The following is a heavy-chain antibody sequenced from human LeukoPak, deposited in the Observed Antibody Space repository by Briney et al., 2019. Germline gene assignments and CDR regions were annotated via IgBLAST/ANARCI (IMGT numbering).Heavy chain of an antibody. CDR1: GYTFTGYY. CDR2: INPNSGGT. D-gene: IGHD6-13*01. V-gene: IGHV1-2*02. CDR3: ARDKGIAGSNWFDP. J-gene: IGHJ5*02. Sequence: ASVKVSCKASGYTFTGYYMHWVRQAPGQGLEWMGWINPNSGGTNYAQKFQGGVTMTRDTSISTAYMELSRLRSDDTAVYYCARDKGIAGSNWFDPWGQGTLVTVSS.